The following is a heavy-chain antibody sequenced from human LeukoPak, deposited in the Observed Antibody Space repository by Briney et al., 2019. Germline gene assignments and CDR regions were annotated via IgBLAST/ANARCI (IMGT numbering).Heavy chain of an antibody. Sequence: KPSETLSLTCSVSGGSISSSGYYWGWIRQPPGKGLEWIGTIYYSGSTYYNPSLKSRVTISVDTSKNQCSLNLRSVTAADTAVYYCARHPPYAAYSGSWGGNYFDYWGQGTLVTVSS. CDR2: IYYSGST. J-gene: IGHJ4*02. V-gene: IGHV4-39*01. CDR1: GGSISSSGYY. CDR3: ARHPPYAAYSGSWGGNYFDY. D-gene: IGHD6-13*01.